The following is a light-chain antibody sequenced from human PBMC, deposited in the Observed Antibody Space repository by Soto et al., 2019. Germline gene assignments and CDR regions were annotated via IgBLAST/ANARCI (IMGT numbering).Light chain of an antibody. CDR2: AAS. CDR3: QQSYYTPLT. CDR1: QSVSSY. J-gene: IGKJ4*01. Sequence: DIQMTQSPSSLSASVGDRVTITCRASQSVSSYLNWYQQKPGKAPHLLIYAASSLQSGVPSRFTASGSGTDFTLTISSLQPEDFGTYYCQQSYYTPLTFGGGTKVEIK. V-gene: IGKV1-39*01.